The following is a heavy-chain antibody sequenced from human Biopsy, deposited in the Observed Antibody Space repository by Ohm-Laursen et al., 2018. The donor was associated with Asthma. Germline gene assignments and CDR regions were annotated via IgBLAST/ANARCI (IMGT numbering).Heavy chain of an antibody. J-gene: IGHJ4*02. CDR3: ARHWDWGSFFDY. D-gene: IGHD7-27*01. Sequence: SDTLSLTCAVSGGSMSSSSYYWGWIRQPPGKGLEWMGSISYTGSAYHNPSLKSRVTISVGPSKNHFSLKLSSVTAADTAVYYCARHWDWGSFFDYWGQGTPVTVSS. V-gene: IGHV4-39*01. CDR1: GGSMSSSSYY. CDR2: ISYTGSA.